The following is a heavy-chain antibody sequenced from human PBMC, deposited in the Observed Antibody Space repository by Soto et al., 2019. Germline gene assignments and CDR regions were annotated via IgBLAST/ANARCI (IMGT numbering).Heavy chain of an antibody. CDR1: SGSISSSNW. J-gene: IGHJ5*02. CDR2: IYHSGST. V-gene: IGHV4-4*02. Sequence: TLSLTCAVSSGSISSSNWWSWVRQPPGRGLEWIGEIYHSGSTNYNPSLKSRVTISVDKSKNQFSLKLSSVTAADTAVYYCARVLRVAATQNWFDPWGQGTLVTVSS. D-gene: IGHD2-15*01. CDR3: ARVLRVAATQNWFDP.